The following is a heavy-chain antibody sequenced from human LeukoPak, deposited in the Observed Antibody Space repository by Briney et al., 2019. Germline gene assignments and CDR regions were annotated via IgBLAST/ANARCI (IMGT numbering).Heavy chain of an antibody. D-gene: IGHD3-22*01. CDR2: IISSGTTI. J-gene: IGHJ4*02. CDR1: GFTFSDYY. V-gene: IGHV3-11*04. CDR3: ARHSSGWSFDY. Sequence: GGSLRLSCAASGFTFSDYYMSWIRQAPGKGLEWLSYIISSGTTIYYADSVKGRFTVSRDNAKNSLHLQMNSLRAEDTAVYYCARHSSGWSFDYWGQGTLVTVSP.